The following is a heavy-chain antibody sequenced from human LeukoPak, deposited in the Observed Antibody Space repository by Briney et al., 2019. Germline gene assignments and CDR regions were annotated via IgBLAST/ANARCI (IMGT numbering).Heavy chain of an antibody. CDR2: INPNCGGT. J-gene: IGHJ3*02. CDR1: GYTFTGYY. D-gene: IGHD6-13*01. Sequence: GASVKVSCKASGYTFTGYYMHWLRQAPGQGLEWMGWINPNCGGTNYAQKFQGRLTMTRDTSISTAYMELSRLRSDDTAVYYCAIEERQLVSRNMWGQGTMVTVSS. V-gene: IGHV1-2*02. CDR3: AIEERQLVSRNM.